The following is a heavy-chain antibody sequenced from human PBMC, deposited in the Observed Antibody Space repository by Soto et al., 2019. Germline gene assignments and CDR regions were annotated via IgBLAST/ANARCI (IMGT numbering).Heavy chain of an antibody. Sequence: SETLSLTCTVSGGSISSSSYYWGWIRQPPGKGLEWIGSIYYSGSTYYNPSLKSRVTISVDTSKNQFSLKLSSVTAADTAVYYCARQSYYYGMDVWGQGTTVTVSS. V-gene: IGHV4-39*01. CDR2: IYYSGST. CDR1: GGSISSSSYY. CDR3: ARQSYYYGMDV. J-gene: IGHJ6*02.